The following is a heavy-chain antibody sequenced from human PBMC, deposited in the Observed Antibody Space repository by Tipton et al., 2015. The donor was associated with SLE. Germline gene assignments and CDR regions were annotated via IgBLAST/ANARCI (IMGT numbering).Heavy chain of an antibody. J-gene: IGHJ4*02. V-gene: IGHV3-NL1*01. CDR3: LGELLGLAY. CDR1: GFNFNRYG. Sequence: SLRLSCAASGFNFNRYGLHWVRKAPGKGLEWVSVIYIGGTTYYADSVKGRFTISRDNSKNTVDLQMNSLRAEDTAVYYCLGELLGLAYWGQGTLVTVSS. D-gene: IGHD3-10*01. CDR2: IYIGGTT.